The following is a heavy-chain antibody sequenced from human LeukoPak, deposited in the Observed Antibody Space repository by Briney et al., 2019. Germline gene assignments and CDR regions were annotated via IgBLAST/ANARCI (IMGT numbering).Heavy chain of an antibody. Sequence: GGSLRLSCVFSGFTFSSYAMSWVRQAPGKGLEWVSSLSGSGGSTYYADSVKGRFTISRDNSKNTLCLQMNSLRVEDTAVYYCAKDPHTGYSFAYWGQGTLVTVSS. V-gene: IGHV3-23*01. CDR2: LSGSGGST. D-gene: IGHD5-18*01. J-gene: IGHJ4*02. CDR3: AKDPHTGYSFAY. CDR1: GFTFSSYA.